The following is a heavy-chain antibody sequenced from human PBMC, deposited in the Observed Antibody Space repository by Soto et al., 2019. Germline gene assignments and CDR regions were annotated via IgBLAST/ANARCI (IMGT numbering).Heavy chain of an antibody. CDR2: IYYSGST. V-gene: IGHV4-59*01. CDR1: GGSISSYY. CDR3: ARSRFGSSSDFDY. D-gene: IGHD6-6*01. Sequence: SETLSLTCTVSGGSISSYYWSWIRQPPGKGLEWIGYIYYSGSTNFNPSLKSRVSISVDTSKNQFSLRLSSVTAADTAVYYCARSRFGSSSDFDYWGQGTLVTVSS. J-gene: IGHJ4*02.